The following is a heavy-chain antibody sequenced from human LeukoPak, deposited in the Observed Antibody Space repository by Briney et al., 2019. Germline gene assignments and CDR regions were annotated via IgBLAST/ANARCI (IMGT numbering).Heavy chain of an antibody. J-gene: IGHJ4*02. Sequence: PSETLSLTCTVSGGSISSVGYYWSWIRQPPGKGLEWNGYIYYSGSTYYNPSLKSRVTISVDTSKNQFSLKLSSVTAADTAVYYCSRAATIDYYDSSGYYNWGQGTLVTVSS. V-gene: IGHV4-31*03. CDR3: SRAATIDYYDSSGYYN. CDR1: GGSISSVGYY. CDR2: IYYSGST. D-gene: IGHD3-22*01.